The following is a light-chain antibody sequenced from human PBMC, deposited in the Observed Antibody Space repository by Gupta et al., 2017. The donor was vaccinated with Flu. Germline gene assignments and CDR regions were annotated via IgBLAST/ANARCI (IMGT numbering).Light chain of an antibody. J-gene: IGKJ5*01. CDR3: MQALQTIT. CDR2: LGS. V-gene: IGKV2-28*01. Sequence: DIVRTQSQLSLPVTPGEPASISCRSSQSLLHSNGYNYLDWYLQKPGQSPQLLIYLGSNRASGVPDRFSGSGSGTDFTLKISRVEAEDVGVYYCMQALQTITFGQGTRLEIK. CDR1: QSLLHSNGYNY.